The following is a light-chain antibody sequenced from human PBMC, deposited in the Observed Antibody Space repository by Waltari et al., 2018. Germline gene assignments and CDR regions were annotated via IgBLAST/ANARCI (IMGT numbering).Light chain of an antibody. Sequence: EIVLTQSPGTLSLSPGERATLPCRASRSVSSSYLARYQQKPGQAPRLLIYGASSRATGIPDRFSGSGSGTDFTLTISRLEPEDFAVYYCQQYGSSSWTFGQGTKVEI. V-gene: IGKV3-20*01. J-gene: IGKJ1*01. CDR1: RSVSSSY. CDR2: GAS. CDR3: QQYGSSSWT.